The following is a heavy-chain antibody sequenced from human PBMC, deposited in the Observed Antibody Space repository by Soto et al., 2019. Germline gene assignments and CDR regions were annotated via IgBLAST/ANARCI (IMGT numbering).Heavy chain of an antibody. CDR3: ARFPSGGIWILDY. CDR1: GFTFSNYG. Sequence: QVQLVESGGGVVQPGRSLRLSCAASGFTFSNYGMHWVRQAPGKGLEWVAVISYDGRTQYYADSVKGRFTISRDNSKNTPYRQMNSLKTEDWAVDCCARFPSGGIWILDYWGQGTLVTVSS. D-gene: IGHD3-16*01. CDR2: ISYDGRTQ. J-gene: IGHJ4*02. V-gene: IGHV3-30*03.